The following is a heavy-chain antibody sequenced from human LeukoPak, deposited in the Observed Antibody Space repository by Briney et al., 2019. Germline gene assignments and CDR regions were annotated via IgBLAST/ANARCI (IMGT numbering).Heavy chain of an antibody. D-gene: IGHD3-10*01. J-gene: IGHJ5*02. CDR2: INPNSGGT. CDR3: ARGNVLLWFRELFAGDWFDP. Sequence: ASVKVSCKASGYTFTGYCMHWVRQAPGQGLEWMGWINPNSGGTNYAQKFQGRVTMTRDTSISTAYMELGRLRSDDTAVYYCARGNVLLWFRELFAGDWFDPWGQGTLVTVSS. CDR1: GYTFTGYC. V-gene: IGHV1-2*02.